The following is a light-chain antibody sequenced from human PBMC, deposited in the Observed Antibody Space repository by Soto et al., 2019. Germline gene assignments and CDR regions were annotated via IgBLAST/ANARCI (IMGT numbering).Light chain of an antibody. V-gene: IGLV2-18*01. J-gene: IGLJ1*01. CDR3: TLYTSENAYV. CDR1: STDFVSYNR. Sequence: QSVLTQTPSVSGSPGQSVTISCTGTSTDFVSYNRVSWYQQPPGTAPKLMIYEVSKRPSGVPDRFSGSKSGNTASLTISGLQAADEADYYCTLYTSENAYVFGTGTKLTVL. CDR2: EVS.